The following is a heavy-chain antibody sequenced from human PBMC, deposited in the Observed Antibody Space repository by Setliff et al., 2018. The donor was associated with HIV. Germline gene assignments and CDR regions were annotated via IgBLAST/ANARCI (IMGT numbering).Heavy chain of an antibody. CDR1: GFTFSSYA. Sequence: PGGSLRLSCAASGFTFSSYAMSWVRQAPGKGLEGVSSISGRGGRTNYSDSVKGRFTISRDNAKNSLYLQMNSLRAEDTAVYYCARSVFRGSCPVSDYWGQGTLVTVSS. J-gene: IGHJ4*02. CDR3: ARSVFRGSCPVSDY. CDR2: ISGRGGRT. V-gene: IGHV3-23*01. D-gene: IGHD2-15*01.